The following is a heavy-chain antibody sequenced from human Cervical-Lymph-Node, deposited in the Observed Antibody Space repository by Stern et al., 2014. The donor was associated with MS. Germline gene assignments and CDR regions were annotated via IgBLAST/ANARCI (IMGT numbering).Heavy chain of an antibody. V-gene: IGHV1-69*09. CDR2: ITTFIGLP. CDR3: ARGIVSNRPAATLHNLFDP. J-gene: IGHJ5*02. CDR1: GGTFSSSYA. Sequence: QVQLVESGADVKKPGSSVKVSCKASGGTFSSSYAVSWVRQAPAQGLEWMGRITTFIGLPNYAQKFQSRLTITAANSTSTVYMELTSLTPEDTAVYYCARGIVSNRPAATLHNLFDPWGQGTLVTVSS. D-gene: IGHD2-15*01.